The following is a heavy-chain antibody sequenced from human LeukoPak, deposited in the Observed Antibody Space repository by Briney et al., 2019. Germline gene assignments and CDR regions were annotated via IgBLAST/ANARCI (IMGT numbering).Heavy chain of an antibody. CDR1: GFIFSSYD. Sequence: GGSLRLSCAASGFIFSSYDMSWVRQAPGKGLEWVSGISGSGGATYYADSVKGRFTISRDNSKSTLYLQMNSLRAEDTAVYYCAKDTAGELGFDIWGQGTMVTVSS. D-gene: IGHD1-26*01. J-gene: IGHJ3*02. CDR3: AKDTAGELGFDI. CDR2: ISGSGGAT. V-gene: IGHV3-23*01.